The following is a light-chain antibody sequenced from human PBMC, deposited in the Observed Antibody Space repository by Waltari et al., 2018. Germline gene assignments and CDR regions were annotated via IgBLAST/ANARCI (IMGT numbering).Light chain of an antibody. Sequence: SYELTQPSSVSVSPGQTATITCSGNVLAKKYVRWFQQKPGQAPVVVIYKDSERPSGIPERFSGSSSGTKVTLTISGAQFEDEADYYCYSAADNNRLFGGGTKLTVL. J-gene: IGLJ2*01. CDR3: YSAADNNRL. V-gene: IGLV3-27*01. CDR2: KDS. CDR1: VLAKKY.